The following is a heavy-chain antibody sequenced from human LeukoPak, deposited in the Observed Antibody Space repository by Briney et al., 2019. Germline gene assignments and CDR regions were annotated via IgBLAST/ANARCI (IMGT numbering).Heavy chain of an antibody. CDR2: IAGSDTTT. J-gene: IGHJ4*02. Sequence: GRSLRLVCLASGFAFSAYEMNWVRQAPGKGLEWVSYIAGSDTTTYYADSVKGRFTISRDNAKNSLYLQMNSLRAEDTALYYCTTLVYHLGSWGQGHLDTVSS. D-gene: IGHD3-16*02. CDR1: GFAFSAYE. V-gene: IGHV3-48*03. CDR3: TTLVYHLGS.